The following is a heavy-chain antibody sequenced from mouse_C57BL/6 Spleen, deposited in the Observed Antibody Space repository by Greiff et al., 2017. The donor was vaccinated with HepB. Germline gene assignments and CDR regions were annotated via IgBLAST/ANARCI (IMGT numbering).Heavy chain of an antibody. Sequence: VKLMESGPGLVAPSQSLSITCTVSGFSLTSYGVHWVRQPPGKGLEWLVVIWSDGSTTYNSALKSILSISKDNSKSQVFLKMNSLQTDDTAMYYCARHGGDYDGAWFAYWGQGTLVTVSA. CDR3: ARHGGDYDGAWFAY. J-gene: IGHJ3*01. V-gene: IGHV2-6-1*01. CDR2: IWSDGST. D-gene: IGHD2-4*01. CDR1: GFSLTSYG.